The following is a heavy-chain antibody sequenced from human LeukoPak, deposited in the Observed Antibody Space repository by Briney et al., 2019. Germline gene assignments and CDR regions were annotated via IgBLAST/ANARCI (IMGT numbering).Heavy chain of an antibody. CDR1: GGSISSYY. J-gene: IGHJ4*02. CDR3: ARGSAYSSGPGLLDY. D-gene: IGHD6-19*01. CDR2: IYYSGST. Sequence: SSETLSLTCTVSGGSISSYYWSWIRQPPGKGLEWIGYIYYSGSTNYNPSLKSRVTISVDTSKNQFSLKLSSVTAADTAVYYCARGSAYSSGPGLLDYWGQGTLVTVSS. V-gene: IGHV4-59*12.